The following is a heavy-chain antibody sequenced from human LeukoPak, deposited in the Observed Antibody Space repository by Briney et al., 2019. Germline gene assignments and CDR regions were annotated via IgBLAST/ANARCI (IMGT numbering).Heavy chain of an antibody. D-gene: IGHD3-22*01. CDR3: ASHGSGYYLGDAFDI. J-gene: IGHJ3*02. Sequence: SETLSLTCTVSGGSISSYYWSWIRQPPGKGLEWIGYIYTSGSTNYNPSLKSRVTISVDTSKNQFSLKLSYVTAADTAVYYCASHGSGYYLGDAFDIWGQGTMVTVPS. CDR2: IYTSGST. V-gene: IGHV4-4*09. CDR1: GGSISSYY.